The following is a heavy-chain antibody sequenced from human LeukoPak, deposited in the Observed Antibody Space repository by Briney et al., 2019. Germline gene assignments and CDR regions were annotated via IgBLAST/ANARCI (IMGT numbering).Heavy chain of an antibody. CDR1: GFTFSSYA. V-gene: IGHV3-30-3*01. J-gene: IGHJ4*02. CDR2: ISYDGSNK. D-gene: IGHD3-16*01. Sequence: GGSLRLSCAASGFTFSSYAMHWVRQAPGKGLEWVAVISYDGSNKYYADSVKGRFTIPRDNSKNTLYLQMNSLRAEDTAVYYCASGGTDGRPFDYWGQGTLVTVSS. CDR3: ASGGTDGRPFDY.